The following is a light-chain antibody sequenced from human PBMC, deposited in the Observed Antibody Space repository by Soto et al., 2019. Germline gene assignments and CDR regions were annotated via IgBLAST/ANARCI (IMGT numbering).Light chain of an antibody. CDR3: CSYAGSYPHV. Sequence: SSLTQPRSVSGCPGQAVTISYTGTSSDIGGYNYVSWYQQHPGKAPKLMIYDVIKRPSGVPDRFSGSKSGNTASLTIYGLQAEDEADYYCCSYAGSYPHVFGTGTKVTVL. V-gene: IGLV2-11*01. CDR2: DVI. CDR1: SSDIGGYNY. J-gene: IGLJ1*01.